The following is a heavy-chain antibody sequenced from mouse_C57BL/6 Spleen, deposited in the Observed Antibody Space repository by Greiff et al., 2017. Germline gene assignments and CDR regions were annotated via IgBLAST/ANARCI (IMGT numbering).Heavy chain of an antibody. V-gene: IGHV5-6*01. J-gene: IGHJ2*01. D-gene: IGHD2-1*01. CDR2: ISSGGSYT. CDR1: GFTFSSYG. CDR3: ARQIYGNYVDY. Sequence: EVKLMESGGDLVKPGGSLKLSCAASGFTFSSYGMSWVRQTPDKRLEWVATISSGGSYTYYPDSVKGRFTISRDNAKNTLYLQMSSLKSEDTAMYYCARQIYGNYVDYWGQGTTLTVSS.